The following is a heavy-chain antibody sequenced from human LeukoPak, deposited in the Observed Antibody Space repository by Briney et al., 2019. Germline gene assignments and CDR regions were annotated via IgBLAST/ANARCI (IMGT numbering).Heavy chain of an antibody. CDR3: VKDRTIFGVVIPLGYFDY. D-gene: IGHD3-3*01. V-gene: IGHV3-64D*06. CDR1: GFTFSSYA. Sequence: GGPLRLSCSASGFTFSSYAMHWVRQAPGKGLEYVSAISSNGGSTYYANSVKGRFTISRDNSKNTLYLQMSSLRAEDTAVYYCVKDRTIFGVVIPLGYFDYWGQGTLATVSS. CDR2: ISSNGGST. J-gene: IGHJ4*02.